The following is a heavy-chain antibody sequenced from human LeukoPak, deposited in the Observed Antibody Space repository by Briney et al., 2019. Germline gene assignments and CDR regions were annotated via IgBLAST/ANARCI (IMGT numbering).Heavy chain of an antibody. D-gene: IGHD3-9*01. Sequence: PGGSLRLSCAASGFTVDDYGMHWVRQAPGKGLDWVSGIRWNSGSIGYADSVKGRFIISRDNAKNSLYLQMNSLRAEDTALYYCAKDAHYDILTGGLFDYWGQGTLVTVSS. CDR3: AKDAHYDILTGGLFDY. CDR1: GFTVDDYG. V-gene: IGHV3-9*01. CDR2: IRWNSGSI. J-gene: IGHJ4*02.